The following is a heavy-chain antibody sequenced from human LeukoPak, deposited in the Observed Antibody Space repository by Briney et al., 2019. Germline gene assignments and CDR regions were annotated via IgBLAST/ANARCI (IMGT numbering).Heavy chain of an antibody. CDR3: ARDTSGYRRGSFDY. CDR1: GYSISSGFY. CDR2: IYYSGNT. J-gene: IGHJ4*02. D-gene: IGHD3-22*01. V-gene: IGHV4-38-2*02. Sequence: PSETLSLTCAVSGYSISSGFYWAWIRQPPGKGLEWLGIIYYSGNTYYNPSLKSRLTISVDTSKNEFSLKLSSVTAADTAVYYCARDTSGYRRGSFDYWGQGTLVTVSS.